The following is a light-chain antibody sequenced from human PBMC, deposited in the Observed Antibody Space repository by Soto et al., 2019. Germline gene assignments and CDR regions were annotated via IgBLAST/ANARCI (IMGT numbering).Light chain of an antibody. J-gene: IGKJ2*01. V-gene: IGKV3-15*01. CDR2: GAS. CDR1: ESVSSN. Sequence: EIVLTQSPDTLSLSPVDRATLSCMASESVSSNVAWYQQKPGQTPRLLIYGASTRATGVPPRFSGSRSGTEFTLTISSLQSEDFAVYYCQQYFNWPPYTFGQGTKVDIK. CDR3: QQYFNWPPYT.